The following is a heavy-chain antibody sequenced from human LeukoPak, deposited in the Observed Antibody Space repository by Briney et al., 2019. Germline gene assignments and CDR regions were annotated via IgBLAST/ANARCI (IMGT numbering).Heavy chain of an antibody. CDR3: ARETRLHSGSYSNDAFDI. J-gene: IGHJ3*02. CDR1: GGSISSYY. D-gene: IGHD1-26*01. V-gene: IGHV4-59*01. CDR2: ISYSGST. Sequence: SETLSLTCTVSGGSISSYYWSWIRQPPGKGLEWIGYISYSGSTDYNPSLKSRVTISLDTSKNQSSLRLSSVTAADTAVYYCARETRLHSGSYSNDAFDIWGQGTMVTVSS.